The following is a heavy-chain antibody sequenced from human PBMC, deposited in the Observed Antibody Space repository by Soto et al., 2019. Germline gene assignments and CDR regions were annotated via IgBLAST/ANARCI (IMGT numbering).Heavy chain of an antibody. CDR3: AKDLKAYGLPSP. Sequence: SETLSLTCTVSGGSISSYYWSWIRQPPGKGLEWIGYIYYSGSTNYNPSLKSRVTISVDTSKNQFSLKLSSVTAADTAVYYCAKDLKAYGLPSPWGQGTLVTVSS. CDR1: GGSISSYY. V-gene: IGHV4-59*01. D-gene: IGHD4-17*01. J-gene: IGHJ5*02. CDR2: IYYSGST.